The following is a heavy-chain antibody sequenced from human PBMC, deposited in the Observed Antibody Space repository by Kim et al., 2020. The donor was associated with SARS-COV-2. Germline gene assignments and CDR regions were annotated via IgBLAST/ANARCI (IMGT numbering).Heavy chain of an antibody. CDR1: GYNFANFW. Sequence: GESLKISCRVSGYNFANFWIAWVRQVPEKGLQWMGIIYPADSDTRYSSSLRGQVTISADKSLSTTYLEWTSLESSDTATYYCVRHATGSYPRELDYWAQG. J-gene: IGHJ4*02. V-gene: IGHV5-51*01. D-gene: IGHD3-9*01. CDR2: IYPADSDT. CDR3: VRHATGSYPRELDY.